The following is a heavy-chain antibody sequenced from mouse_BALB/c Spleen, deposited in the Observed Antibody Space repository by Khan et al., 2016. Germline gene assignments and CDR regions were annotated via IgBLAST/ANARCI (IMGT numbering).Heavy chain of an antibody. J-gene: IGHJ4*01. CDR1: GYTFTNYG. V-gene: IGHV9-3-1*01. CDR3: ARYGNYYAMDY. D-gene: IGHD2-1*01. Sequence: QIQLVQSGPELKKPGETVKISCKTSGYTFTNYGMNWVKQAPGKGLKWMGWINTYTGEPAYADDFKGRFALSLETSARTAFLLIHNLKNEDTATYFCARYGNYYAMDYWGQGTSVTVSS. CDR2: INTYTGEP.